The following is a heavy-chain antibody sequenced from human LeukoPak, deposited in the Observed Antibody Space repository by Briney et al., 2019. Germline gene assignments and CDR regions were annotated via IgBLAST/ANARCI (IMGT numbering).Heavy chain of an antibody. CDR3: ARDPQSTSDYDILTDNYYYYGMDV. Sequence: GASVKVSCKASGYTFTGYGISWVRQAPGQGLEWMGWISAYNGNTNYAQKLQGRVTMTTDTSTSTAYMELRSLRSDDTAVYYCARDPQSTSDYDILTDNYYYYGMDVWGQGTTVTVSS. V-gene: IGHV1-18*01. J-gene: IGHJ6*02. D-gene: IGHD3-9*01. CDR2: ISAYNGNT. CDR1: GYTFTGYG.